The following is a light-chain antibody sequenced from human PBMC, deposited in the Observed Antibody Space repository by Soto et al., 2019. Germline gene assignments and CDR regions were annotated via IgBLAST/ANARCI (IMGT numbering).Light chain of an antibody. CDR1: QRISSY. CDR2: AAS. V-gene: IGKV1-39*01. J-gene: IGKJ5*01. Sequence: IQMTQSPSSLSASLVDRVTITCASSQRISSYLNWYQQQPGKAPPLLLYAASSLQSGVPSTFSGSGSGTDFTLPIRSLQPEDFATYYCQQSYSTPPITFGQGTRLEIK. CDR3: QQSYSTPPIT.